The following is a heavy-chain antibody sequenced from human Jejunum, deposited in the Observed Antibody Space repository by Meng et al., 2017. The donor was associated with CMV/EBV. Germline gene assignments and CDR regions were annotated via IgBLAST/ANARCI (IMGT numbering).Heavy chain of an antibody. CDR2: IERKTDGGTT. CDR1: GVTVGDIW. D-gene: IGHD3-16*01. J-gene: IGHJ4*02. CDR3: QGGGFLAH. V-gene: IGHV3-15*04. Sequence: LSCAASGVTVGDIWMTWFRQAPGKGLEWVGRIERKTDGGTTDYAAPVKGRFTISRDDSKNTLYLQMNSLKTEDTAVYYCQGGGFLAHWGQGTLVTVSS.